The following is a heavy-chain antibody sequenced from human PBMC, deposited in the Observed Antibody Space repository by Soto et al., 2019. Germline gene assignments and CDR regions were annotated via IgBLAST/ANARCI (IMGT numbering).Heavy chain of an antibody. D-gene: IGHD2-21*02. CDR1: GFSLTSGVG. CDR3: AHIDPEIVTVGGHGGFDY. Sequence: QITLKESGPTLVRPPQTLTLTCTFSGFSLTSGVGVGWIRQPPGKALEWLALIYWDDDKRYSPSLKNRLTITKDTAKNQVVLTMTKVVPVDTASYFCAHIDPEIVTVGGHGGFDYLGQGTLVTVSS. J-gene: IGHJ4*02. CDR2: IYWDDDK. V-gene: IGHV2-5*02.